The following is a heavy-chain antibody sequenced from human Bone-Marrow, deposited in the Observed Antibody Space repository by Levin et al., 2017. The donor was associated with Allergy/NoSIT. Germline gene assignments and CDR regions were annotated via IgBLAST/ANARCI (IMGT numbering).Heavy chain of an antibody. CDR1: GFTFSSYE. Sequence: PGGSLRLSCAASGFTFSSYEMNWVRQAPGKGLEWVSYISSSGSTIYYADSVKGRFTISRDNAKNSLYLQMNSLRAEDTAVYYCARGGVAGSFAYYYYYGMDVWGQGTTVTVSS. CDR2: ISSSGSTI. V-gene: IGHV3-48*03. D-gene: IGHD6-19*01. CDR3: ARGGVAGSFAYYYYYGMDV. J-gene: IGHJ6*02.